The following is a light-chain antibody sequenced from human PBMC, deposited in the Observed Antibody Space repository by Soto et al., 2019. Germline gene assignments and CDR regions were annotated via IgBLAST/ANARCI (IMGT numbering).Light chain of an antibody. CDR3: TSYTSKTTLV. V-gene: IGLV2-14*01. Sequence: QSALTQPPSASGSPGQSVTISCTGTSSDVGGYNYVSWYQHHPGKAPKLIIYEVTNRPSGVSDRFSASKSGNTASLTISGLQAEDEADYYCTSYTSKTTLVFGGGTKVTVL. CDR2: EVT. J-gene: IGLJ2*01. CDR1: SSDVGGYNY.